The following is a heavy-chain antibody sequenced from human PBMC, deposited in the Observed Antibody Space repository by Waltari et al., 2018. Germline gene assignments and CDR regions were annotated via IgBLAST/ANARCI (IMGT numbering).Heavy chain of an antibody. CDR2: IYYSGST. CDR3: ARGPRELPFPGYFDY. D-gene: IGHD3-10*01. J-gene: IGHJ4*02. Sequence: QLQLQASGPGLVKPSETLSLPCTVSGGSLSSSSSYWGWIRHPPGKGLEWIGSIYYSGSTYYNPSLKSRVTISVDTSKNQFSLKLSSVTAADTAVYYCARGPRELPFPGYFDYWGQGTLVTVSS. CDR1: GGSLSSSSSY. V-gene: IGHV4-39*07.